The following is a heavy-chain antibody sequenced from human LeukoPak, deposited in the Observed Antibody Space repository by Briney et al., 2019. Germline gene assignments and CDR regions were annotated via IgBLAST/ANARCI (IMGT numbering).Heavy chain of an antibody. V-gene: IGHV3-30-3*01. J-gene: IGHJ4*02. D-gene: IGHD4-17*01. CDR1: GFTFSSYA. CDR3: ARGLGDYGDYVVDY. CDR2: ISYDGSNK. Sequence: GRSLRLSCAASGFTFSSYAMHWVRQAPGKGVEGVAVISYDGSNKYYADSVKGRFTISRDNSKNTLYLQMNSLRAEDTAVYYCARGLGDYGDYVVDYWGQGTLVTVSS.